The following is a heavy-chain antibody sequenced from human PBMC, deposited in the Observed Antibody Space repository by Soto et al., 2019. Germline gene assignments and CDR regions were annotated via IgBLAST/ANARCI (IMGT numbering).Heavy chain of an antibody. Sequence: EVQLLESGGGLVQPGGSLRLACAASVFTCSSYAMSWFRQAPGQGLEWVSAISGSGGSTYYADSVKGRFTISRDNSKNTLYLQMNSLRAEDTAVYYCAKVPPRARHGLPTPDYWCQGALVTVSS. J-gene: IGHJ4*02. CDR1: VFTCSSYA. CDR3: AKVPPRARHGLPTPDY. V-gene: IGHV3-23*01. CDR2: ISGSGGST. D-gene: IGHD4-17*01.